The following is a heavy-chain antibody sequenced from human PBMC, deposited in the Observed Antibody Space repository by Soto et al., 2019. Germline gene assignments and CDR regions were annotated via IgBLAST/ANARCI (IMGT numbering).Heavy chain of an antibody. Sequence: PGGSLRLSCAASGFRFSNYYMAWIRQAPGKGLEWVSYISSGGGSKYYADSVKGRFTIYRDNAKNILYLQMNSLRADDKAVYYCARAVLGFDSCGRGPLVTVYS. J-gene: IGHJ4*02. V-gene: IGHV3-11*01. D-gene: IGHD3-10*01. CDR1: GFRFSNYY. CDR3: ARAVLGFDS. CDR2: ISSGGGSK.